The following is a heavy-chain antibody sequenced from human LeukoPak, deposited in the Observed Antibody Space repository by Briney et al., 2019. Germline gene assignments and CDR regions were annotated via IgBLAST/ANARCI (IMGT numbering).Heavy chain of an antibody. Sequence: SVKVSCKASGGTFSSYAISWVRQAPGRGLEWMGGIIPIFGTANYAQKFQGRVTITADESTSTAYMELSSLRSEDTAVYYCAGVNTIFGVVIAKSLDYWGQGTLVTVSS. CDR3: AGVNTIFGVVIAKSLDY. CDR2: IIPIFGTA. D-gene: IGHD3-3*01. CDR1: GGTFSSYA. V-gene: IGHV1-69*13. J-gene: IGHJ4*02.